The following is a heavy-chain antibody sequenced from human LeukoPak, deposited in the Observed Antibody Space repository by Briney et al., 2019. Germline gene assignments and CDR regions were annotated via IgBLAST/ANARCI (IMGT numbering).Heavy chain of an antibody. CDR3: ARDYYDSSGYSDYFDY. D-gene: IGHD3-22*01. CDR1: GYTFTGYY. Sequence: ASVKVSCKASGYTFTGYYMHWVRQAPGQGLEWMGRINPNSGGTNYAQKFQGRGTMTRDTSISTAYMELSRLRSDDTAVYYCARDYYDSSGYSDYFDYWGQGTLVTVSS. CDR2: INPNSGGT. V-gene: IGHV1-2*06. J-gene: IGHJ4*02.